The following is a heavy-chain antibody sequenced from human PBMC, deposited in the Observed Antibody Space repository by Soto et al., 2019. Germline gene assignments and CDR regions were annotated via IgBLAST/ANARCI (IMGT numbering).Heavy chain of an antibody. Sequence: QVQLVQSGAEVKKPGASVKVSCKASGYTFTSYAMHWVRQAPGQRLEWMGWINAGNGNTKYSQKFQGRVTITRDTSASTAYMELSSLRSEDTAVYYCARGSGPDNWFDPWGQGTLVTVSS. CDR3: ARGSGPDNWFDP. CDR2: INAGNGNT. V-gene: IGHV1-3*01. J-gene: IGHJ5*02. CDR1: GYTFTSYA.